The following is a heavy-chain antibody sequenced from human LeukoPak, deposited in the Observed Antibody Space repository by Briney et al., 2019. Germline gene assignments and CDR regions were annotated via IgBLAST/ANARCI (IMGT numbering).Heavy chain of an antibody. D-gene: IGHD5-18*01. Sequence: SETLSLTCTVSGGSISSGGYYWGWIRQPPGKGLEWIGSIYYSGSTYYNPSLKSRVTISIDTSKNQFSLELSSVTAADTALYYCARQIGGYSYGYNSWGQGTLVTVSS. CDR3: ARQIGGYSYGYNS. V-gene: IGHV4-39*01. J-gene: IGHJ4*02. CDR1: GGSISSGGYY. CDR2: IYYSGST.